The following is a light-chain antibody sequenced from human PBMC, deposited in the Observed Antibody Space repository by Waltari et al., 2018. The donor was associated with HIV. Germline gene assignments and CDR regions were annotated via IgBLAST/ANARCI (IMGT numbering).Light chain of an antibody. J-gene: IGLJ1*01. Sequence: QSALTQPASVSGSPGQSITISCTGTSSDVGGYAYVSRYQQHPGKAPKLMIYEVSSRPSVVSHRFSGSKSGNTASLTISGLQAEDEADYYCSSYTSRNTHVFGTGTKVTVL. CDR2: EVS. CDR1: SSDVGGYAY. V-gene: IGLV2-14*01. CDR3: SSYTSRNTHV.